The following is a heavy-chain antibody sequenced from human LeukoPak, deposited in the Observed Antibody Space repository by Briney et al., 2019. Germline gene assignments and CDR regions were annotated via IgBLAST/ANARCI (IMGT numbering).Heavy chain of an antibody. D-gene: IGHD3-3*01. Sequence: ASVKVSCRASGYTFTSYGISWVRQAPGQGLEWMGWISAYNGNTNYAQKLQGRVTMTTDTSTSTAYMELRSLRSDDTAVYYCARYTYYDFWSGYLEYYFDYWGQGTLVTVSS. CDR1: GYTFTSYG. CDR2: ISAYNGNT. J-gene: IGHJ4*02. V-gene: IGHV1-18*01. CDR3: ARYTYYDFWSGYLEYYFDY.